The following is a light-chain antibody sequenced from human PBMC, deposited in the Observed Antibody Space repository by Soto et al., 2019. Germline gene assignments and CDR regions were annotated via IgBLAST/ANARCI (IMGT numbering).Light chain of an antibody. CDR2: ENN. V-gene: IGLV1-51*02. Sequence: QSVLTQPPSVSAAPGQKVTISCSESSSNIGNNYVSWYQQLTGTAPKLLIYENNKRPSGIPDRFSGSKSGTSATLGITGLQTGDEADYYCGTWDSSLSSRVFGGGTKLTVL. CDR1: SSNIGNNY. CDR3: GTWDSSLSSRV. J-gene: IGLJ2*01.